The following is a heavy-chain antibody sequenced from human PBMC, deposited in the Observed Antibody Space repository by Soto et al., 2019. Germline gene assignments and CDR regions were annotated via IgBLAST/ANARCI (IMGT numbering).Heavy chain of an antibody. J-gene: IGHJ4*02. CDR3: ARVITAMAPYFDY. CDR1: GGTFSSYT. V-gene: IGHV1-69*02. Sequence: SVKVSCKASGGTFSSYTISWVRQAPGQGLEWMGRIIPILGIANYAQKFQGRVTITADKSTSTAYMELSSLRSEDTAGYYCARVITAMAPYFDYWCQGTLVTVSS. D-gene: IGHD5-18*01. CDR2: IIPILGIA.